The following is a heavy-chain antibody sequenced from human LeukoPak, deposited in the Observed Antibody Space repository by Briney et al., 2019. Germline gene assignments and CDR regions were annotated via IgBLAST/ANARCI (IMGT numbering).Heavy chain of an antibody. J-gene: IGHJ6*03. Sequence: GASVKVSCKASGYTFTGYYMHWVRQAPGQGLEWMGWINPNSGGTNYAQKFQGRVTMTRDTSISTAYMELSRLRSDDTAMYYCARHRGLVGYMDVWGKGTTVTVSS. CDR1: GYTFTGYY. CDR2: INPNSGGT. CDR3: ARHRGLVGYMDV. V-gene: IGHV1-2*02.